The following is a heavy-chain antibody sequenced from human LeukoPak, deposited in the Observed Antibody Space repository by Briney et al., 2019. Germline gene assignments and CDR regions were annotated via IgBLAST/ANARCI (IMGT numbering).Heavy chain of an antibody. CDR2: IRYDGSNK. D-gene: IGHD1-26*01. CDR3: AKDLGATWAAFDI. V-gene: IGHV3-30*02. J-gene: IGHJ3*02. Sequence: GGSLRLSCAASGFTFSSYEMNWVRQAPGKGLEWVAFIRYDGSNKYYADSVKGRFTISRDNSKNTLYLQMNSLRAEDTAVYYCAKDLGATWAAFDIWGQGTMVTVSS. CDR1: GFTFSSYE.